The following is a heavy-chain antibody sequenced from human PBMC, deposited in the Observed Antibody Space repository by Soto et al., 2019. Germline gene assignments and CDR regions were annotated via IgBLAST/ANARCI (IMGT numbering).Heavy chain of an antibody. CDR2: ISNSGST. CDR3: ARTFHSYRSSWDYSFDY. V-gene: IGHV4-59*08. J-gene: IGHJ4*02. CDR1: GDSISSYY. D-gene: IGHD6-13*01. Sequence: SETLSLTCTVSGDSISSYYWSWVRQPPGQGLEWIGYISNSGSTNDNPSLKSRVTISVDAPKNQFSLTLTSVTAADTAVYYCARTFHSYRSSWDYSFDYWGRGTLVTVSS.